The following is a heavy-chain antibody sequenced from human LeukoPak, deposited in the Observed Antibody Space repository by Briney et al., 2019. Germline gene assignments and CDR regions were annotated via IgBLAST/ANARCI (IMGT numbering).Heavy chain of an antibody. CDR3: ARGGAKRSPFDY. J-gene: IGHJ4*02. Sequence: PSETLSLTCTVSGGSVSSGSYYWSWIRQPPGKGLEWIGYIYYSGSTYYNPSLKSRVTISVDRSKNQFSLKLSSVTAADTAVYYCARGGAKRSPFDYWGQGTLVTVSS. D-gene: IGHD1-26*01. V-gene: IGHV4-61*01. CDR2: IYYSGST. CDR1: GGSVSSGSYY.